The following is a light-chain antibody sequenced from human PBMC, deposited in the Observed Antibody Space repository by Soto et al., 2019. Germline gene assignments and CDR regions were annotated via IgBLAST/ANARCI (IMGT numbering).Light chain of an antibody. CDR2: EVS. J-gene: IGLJ2*01. CDR1: SSDVGSYNR. CDR3: SLYTSSSTVA. V-gene: IGLV2-18*01. Sequence: QYVLTQPPSVSGSPGQSVTIPCTATSSDVGSYNRVSWYQQPPGTPPKLIIYEVSNRPSGVPDRFSGSKSGNTASLTISGLQAEDEADYYCSLYTSSSTVAFGGGTKLTVL.